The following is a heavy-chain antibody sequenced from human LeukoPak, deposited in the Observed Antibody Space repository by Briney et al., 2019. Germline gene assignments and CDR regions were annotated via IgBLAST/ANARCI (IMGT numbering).Heavy chain of an antibody. V-gene: IGHV1-18*01. CDR3: AREAPASSGWANYYYYYMDV. D-gene: IGHD6-19*01. Sequence: ASVKVSCKASGYTFTNYDINWVRQAPGQGLEWMGWISAYNANTNYAQNLQGRVTMTTDTSTSTAYMELRSLRSDDTAVYYCAREAPASSGWANYYYYYMDVWGKGTTVTISS. CDR2: ISAYNANT. CDR1: GYTFTNYD. J-gene: IGHJ6*03.